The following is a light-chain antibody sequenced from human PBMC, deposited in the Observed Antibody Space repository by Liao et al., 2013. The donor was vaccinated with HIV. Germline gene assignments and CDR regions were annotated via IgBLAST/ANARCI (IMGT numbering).Light chain of an antibody. Sequence: SYELTQPPSVSVSPGQTASITCSGETLANTYAYWYQQKPGQSPVLVIYQDTKRPSGIPERFSGSNSGNTATLTISGTQAMDEADYYCQAWDSSTVVFGGGTKLTVL. V-gene: IGLV3-1*01. J-gene: IGLJ2*01. CDR3: QAWDSSTVV. CDR2: QDT. CDR1: TLANTY.